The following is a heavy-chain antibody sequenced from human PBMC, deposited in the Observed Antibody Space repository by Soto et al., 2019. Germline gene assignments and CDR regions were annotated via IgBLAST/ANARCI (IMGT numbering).Heavy chain of an antibody. CDR1: EYTCSRCW. J-gene: IGHJ4*02. CDR2: INIDGSRI. CDR3: IRGDGDRFDGNGYLGRH. D-gene: IGHD3-22*01. Sequence: GGSVRTCCAASEYTCSRCWTPRRRQAWRTRMAWVSRINIDGSRISYADFVKGRCTISRDDAKNTVYMQMNSLRVEDTAVYYCIRGDGDRFDGNGYLGRHWGQGTLVTVSS. V-gene: IGHV3-74*01.